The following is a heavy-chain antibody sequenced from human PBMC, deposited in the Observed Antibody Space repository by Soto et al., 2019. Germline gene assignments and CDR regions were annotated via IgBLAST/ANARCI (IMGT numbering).Heavy chain of an antibody. D-gene: IGHD3-10*01. J-gene: IGHJ6*02. V-gene: IGHV3-30-3*01. CDR3: ARETTFYYGSGSYAYYGMDV. Sequence: QVQLVESGGGVGQPGRSLTLSCAASGFTFSDSSMHWVRQAPGKGLEWVAAISYDGSNKYYADSVKGRFTISRDNSKNTLDLPMNSLRPEDTAVYYCARETTFYYGSGSYAYYGMDVWGQGPTVAV. CDR2: ISYDGSNK. CDR1: GFTFSDSS.